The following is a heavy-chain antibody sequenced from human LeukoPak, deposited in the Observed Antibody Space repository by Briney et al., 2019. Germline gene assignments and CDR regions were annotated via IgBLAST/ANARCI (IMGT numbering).Heavy chain of an antibody. CDR1: GGSFSGYY. CDR3: ARGAPDYYDSSGYYYVRGFDP. V-gene: IGHV4-34*01. J-gene: IGHJ5*02. CDR2: INHSGST. Sequence: SETLSLTCAVYGGSFSGYYWSWIRQPPGKGLEWIGEINHSGSTNYNPSLKSRVTISVDTSKNQFSLKLSSVTAADTAVYYCARGAPDYYDSSGYYYVRGFDPWGQGTLVTVSS. D-gene: IGHD3-22*01.